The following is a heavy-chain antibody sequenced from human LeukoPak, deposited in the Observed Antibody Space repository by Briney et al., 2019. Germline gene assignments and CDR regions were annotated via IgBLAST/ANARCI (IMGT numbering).Heavy chain of an antibody. Sequence: PSQTLSLTCTVSGGSISSGGHYWSWIRQHPGTGLEWIGYIYYSGSTYYNPSLKSRVTMSVATSKNQFSLEVSSVTAADTAVYYCAREGTIIRGALLDWGQGTLVTVSS. D-gene: IGHD3-10*01. CDR1: GGSISSGGHY. CDR3: AREGTIIRGALLD. V-gene: IGHV4-31*03. CDR2: IYYSGST. J-gene: IGHJ4*02.